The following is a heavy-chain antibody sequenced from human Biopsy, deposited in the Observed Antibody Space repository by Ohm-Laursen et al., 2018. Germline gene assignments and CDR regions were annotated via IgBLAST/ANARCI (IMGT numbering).Heavy chain of an antibody. CDR3: AREYPEGDV. Sequence: GASVKVSCKAPGGIFSRYVMSWVRQAPGQGLEWMGRIIPLLGITNYAERFQGRVTISVDRSTSTAYMELSSLKSEDAAVYYCAREYPEGDVWGQGTSVTVSS. CDR1: GGIFSRYV. CDR2: IIPLLGIT. D-gene: IGHD2-2*02. V-gene: IGHV1-69*04. J-gene: IGHJ6*02.